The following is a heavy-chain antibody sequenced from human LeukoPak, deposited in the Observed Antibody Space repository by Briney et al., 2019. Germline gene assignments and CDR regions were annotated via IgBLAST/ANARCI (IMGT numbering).Heavy chain of an antibody. J-gene: IGHJ6*03. CDR1: VYTFTSYA. CDR3: ARVKEQQLVGGYSYYYMDV. CDR2: INTNTWNP. V-gene: IGHV7-4-1*02. D-gene: IGHD6-13*01. Sequence: GASVKVSCKASVYTFTSYAMHWVRQAPGQGLEWMVWINTNTWNPTYAQGFTGRFVFSLNTSVSTAYLQISSLKAEDTAVYYCARVKEQQLVGGYSYYYMDVWGKGTTVTVSS.